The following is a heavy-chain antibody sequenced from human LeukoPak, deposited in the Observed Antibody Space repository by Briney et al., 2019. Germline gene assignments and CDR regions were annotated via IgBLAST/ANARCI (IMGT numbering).Heavy chain of an antibody. CDR3: AKDYEDTAGAGLDS. V-gene: IGHV3-30*18. CDR1: GFTFSHHG. D-gene: IGHD5-18*01. CDR2: ISFDGSDH. J-gene: IGHJ4*02. Sequence: GGSLRLSCAATGFTFSHHGTHWVRQAPGKGLEWVAAISFDGSDHYYADSVKGRFTMSRDNSKNTVCLQMNSLRAEDTAVYYCAKDYEDTAGAGLDSWGQGSPVTVSS.